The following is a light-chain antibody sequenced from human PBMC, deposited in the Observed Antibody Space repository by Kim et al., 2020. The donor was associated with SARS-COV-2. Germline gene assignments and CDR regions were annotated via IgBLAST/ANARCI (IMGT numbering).Light chain of an antibody. CDR2: DAS. CDR3: QQCNTYPLT. Sequence: DIQMTQSPSTLSASVGDRVTNTCRASQSISSWLAWYQEKPGKAPKLLIYDASSLESGVPSRFSGSGSGTEFTLTISSLQPDDFATYYCQQCNTYPLTFGGGTKVDIK. V-gene: IGKV1-5*01. CDR1: QSISSW. J-gene: IGKJ4*01.